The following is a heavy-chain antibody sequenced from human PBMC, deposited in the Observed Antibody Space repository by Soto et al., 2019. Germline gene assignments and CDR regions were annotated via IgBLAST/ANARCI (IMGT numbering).Heavy chain of an antibody. V-gene: IGHV3-33*01. CDR2: IWYDGTNK. CDR3: ARGPMTTVTTWGDWYFDL. J-gene: IGHJ2*01. D-gene: IGHD4-17*01. CDR1: GFTFSSYG. Sequence: QVQLVESGGGVVQPGRSLRLSCATSGFTFSSYGMHWVRQGPGKGLEWVAVIWYDGTNKYYADSVNGRFTISRDDSKKTLYLQMNSLSAEDTAVYYCARGPMTTVTTWGDWYFDLWGRGTLVTVSS.